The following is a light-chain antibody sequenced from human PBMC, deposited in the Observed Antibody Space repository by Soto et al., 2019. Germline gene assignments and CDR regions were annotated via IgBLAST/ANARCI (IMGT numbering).Light chain of an antibody. V-gene: IGKV3-20*01. CDR1: QSVNSK. J-gene: IGKJ1*01. CDR2: GAS. CDR3: QQYGSSPWT. Sequence: EIVLTQSPATLSLSPWERATLSCRASQSVNSKLAWYQQKPGQAPRLLIYGASTRATGIPARFSGSGSGTEFTLTISRLEPEDFAVYYCQQYGSSPWTFGQGTKVDIK.